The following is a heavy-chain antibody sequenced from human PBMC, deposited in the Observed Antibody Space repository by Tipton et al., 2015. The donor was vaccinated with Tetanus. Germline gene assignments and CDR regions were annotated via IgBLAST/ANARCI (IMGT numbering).Heavy chain of an antibody. CDR1: GFTFSSYW. V-gene: IGHV3-7*01. CDR3: ARVIRRSMIGYGVFDS. Sequence: GSLRLSCAASGFTFSSYWMSWVRQAPGKGLEWVANIKQDGSEKYYVDSVKGRFTISRDDAEKSLFLQMTGLRHEDTAVYFCARVIRRSMIGYGVFDSWGQGTLVAVSS. CDR2: IKQDGSEK. D-gene: IGHD4-17*01. J-gene: IGHJ4*02.